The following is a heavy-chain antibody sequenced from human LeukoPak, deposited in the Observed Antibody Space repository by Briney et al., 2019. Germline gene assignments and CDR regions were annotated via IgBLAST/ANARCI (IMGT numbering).Heavy chain of an antibody. J-gene: IGHJ4*02. CDR1: GGSISSSSYY. V-gene: IGHV4-39*07. CDR3: VGNGYYSLDY. Sequence: SETLSLTCTVSGGSISSSSYYWDWVRQPPGKGLEWIASIYYSGSTYYNPSLKSRVTISLDTPKNQFSLKLSSVTAADTAVYYCVGNGYYSLDYWGQGTLVTVSS. CDR2: IYYSGST. D-gene: IGHD3-10*01.